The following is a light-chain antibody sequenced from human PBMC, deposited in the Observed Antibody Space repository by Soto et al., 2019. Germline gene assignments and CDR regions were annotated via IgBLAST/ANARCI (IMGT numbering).Light chain of an antibody. CDR3: AAWDDSLNGDYV. J-gene: IGLJ1*01. Sequence: QSALTQPPSASECSGRWVTIPCSGSSSNIGSNTVNWYQQLPGTAPKLLIYSNSQRPSGVPDRFSGSKSGTSASLAISGLQSEDEADYYCAAWDDSLNGDYVFGTGTKVTVL. V-gene: IGLV1-44*01. CDR2: SNS. CDR1: SSNIGSNT.